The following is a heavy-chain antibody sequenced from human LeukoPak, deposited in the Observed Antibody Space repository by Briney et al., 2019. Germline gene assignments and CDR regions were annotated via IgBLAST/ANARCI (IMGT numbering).Heavy chain of an antibody. CDR3: ARAITIQRWEFDP. V-gene: IGHV1-2*02. CDR1: GYTFTSYG. D-gene: IGHD3-3*01. J-gene: IGHJ5*02. Sequence: ASVKVCYKASGYTFTSYGISLVRQAPGQGLEWMGWINPNSGGTNYAQKFQGRVTMTRDTSISTAYMELSRLRSDDTAVYYCARAITIQRWEFDPWGQGTMVTVSS. CDR2: INPNSGGT.